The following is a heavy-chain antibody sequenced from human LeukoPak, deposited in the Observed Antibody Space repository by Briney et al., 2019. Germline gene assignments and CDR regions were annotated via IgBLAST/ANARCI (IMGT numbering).Heavy chain of an antibody. J-gene: IGHJ4*02. CDR2: IYYSGST. Sequence: PSETLSLTCTVSGGSISSYYWSWIRQPPGKGLEWIGSIYYSGSTYYNPSLKSRVTISVDTSKNQFSLKLSSVTAADTAVYYCARHIGIIAARLDYWGQGTLVTVSS. CDR1: GGSISSYY. CDR3: ARHIGIIAARLDY. V-gene: IGHV4-39*01. D-gene: IGHD6-6*01.